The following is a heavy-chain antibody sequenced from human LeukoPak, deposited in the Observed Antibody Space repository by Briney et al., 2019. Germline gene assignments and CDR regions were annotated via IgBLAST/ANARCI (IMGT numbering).Heavy chain of an antibody. CDR3: ARGSDTALFDY. J-gene: IGHJ4*02. CDR1: GFTVSSNY. V-gene: IGHV3-66*01. D-gene: IGHD5-18*01. Sequence: RGSLRLSCAASGFTVSSNYMSWVRQAPGKGLEWVSVIYSGGSTYYADSVKGRFTIPRDNSKNTLYLQMNSLRAEDTAVYYCARGSDTALFDYWGQGTLVTVSS. CDR2: IYSGGST.